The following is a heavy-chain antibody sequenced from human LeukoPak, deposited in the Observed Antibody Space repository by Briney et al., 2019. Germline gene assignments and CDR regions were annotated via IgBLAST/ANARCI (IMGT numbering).Heavy chain of an antibody. CDR3: ARGMVRGPFPHDY. CDR1: GFSFRSYA. J-gene: IGHJ4*02. D-gene: IGHD3-10*01. V-gene: IGHV3-53*01. CDR2: IYSGGST. Sequence: GSLRLSCAVSGFSFRSYAMSWVRQAPGKGLEWVSVIYSGGSTYYADSVKGRFTISRDNSKNTLYLQMNSLRAEDTAVYYCARGMVRGPFPHDYWGQGTLVTVSS.